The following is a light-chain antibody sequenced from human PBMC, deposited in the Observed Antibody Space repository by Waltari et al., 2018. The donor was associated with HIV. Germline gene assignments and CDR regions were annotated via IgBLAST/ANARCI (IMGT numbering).Light chain of an antibody. CDR1: TSDSRFYTY. J-gene: IGLJ3*02. Sequence: QSALTQPASVSGSPGQSINISCSGITSDSRFYTYFSWYQQHPGSVPRLIIYDVSRRPSGLSDRFSGSQSGDTASLTISGLRTEDEANYYCASNTFGNILVFGGGTKVTVL. CDR3: ASNTFGNILV. CDR2: DVS. V-gene: IGLV2-14*03.